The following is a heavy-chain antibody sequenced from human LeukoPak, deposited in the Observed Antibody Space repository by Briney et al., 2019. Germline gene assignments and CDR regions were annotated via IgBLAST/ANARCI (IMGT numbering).Heavy chain of an antibody. J-gene: IGHJ4*02. CDR2: IWYDGSNK. D-gene: IGHD6-19*01. V-gene: IGHV3-33*08. CDR3: ARDPGHNGWYGDN. Sequence: GGSLRLSCAASGFTFSSYSMNWVRQAPGKGLEWVSIIWYDGSNKYYADSVKGRFTISKDNSKNTLYLQMNSLRAEDTAIYYCARDPGHNGWYGDNWGQGTLVTVSS. CDR1: GFTFSSYS.